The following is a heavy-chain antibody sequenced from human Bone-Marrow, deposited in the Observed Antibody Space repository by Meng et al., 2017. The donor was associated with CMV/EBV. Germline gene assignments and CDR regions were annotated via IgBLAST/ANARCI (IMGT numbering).Heavy chain of an antibody. CDR3: ATYYDNSGPIHY. D-gene: IGHD3-22*01. Sequence: GGSLRLSCAASGFTFDDYDMSWVRQAPGKGLEWVANIKQDGSETFYVDSVKGRFTVSRDNAKNSLYLQMNSLRAEDTAVYYCATYYDNSGPIHYWGQGTLVTVSS. CDR2: IKQDGSET. CDR1: GFTFDDYD. V-gene: IGHV3-7*01. J-gene: IGHJ4*02.